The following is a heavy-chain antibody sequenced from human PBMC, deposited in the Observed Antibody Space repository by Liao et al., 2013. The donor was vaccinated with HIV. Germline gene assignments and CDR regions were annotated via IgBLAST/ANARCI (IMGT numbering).Heavy chain of an antibody. Sequence: QVQLQESGPGLVKPSQTLSLTCTVSGGSINYGTYYWAWIRQPAGQELEWIGRIYTSGRTNYNPSLKSRVTISLDTSKSQFSLTLSSVSAADTALYYCARGGDVLQFLEWSRDAFDIWGQGTMVTVSS. D-gene: IGHD3-3*01. J-gene: IGHJ3*02. CDR2: IYTSGRT. CDR3: ARGGDVLQFLEWSRDAFDI. CDR1: GGSINYGTYY. V-gene: IGHV4-61*02.